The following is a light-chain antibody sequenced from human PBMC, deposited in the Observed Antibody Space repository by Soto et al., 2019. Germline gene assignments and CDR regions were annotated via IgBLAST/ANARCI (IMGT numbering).Light chain of an antibody. J-gene: IGLJ2*01. CDR2: LNSDGSH. Sequence: QSVLTQSPSASASLGASVKLTCTLSSGHSSYAIAWHQQQPEKGPRYLMKLNSDGSHSKGDGIPDRSSGSSSGAERYLASSSLQSEDEADYYCQTWGTGIQVFGGGTQVTVL. CDR3: QTWGTGIQV. V-gene: IGLV4-69*01. CDR1: SGHSSYA.